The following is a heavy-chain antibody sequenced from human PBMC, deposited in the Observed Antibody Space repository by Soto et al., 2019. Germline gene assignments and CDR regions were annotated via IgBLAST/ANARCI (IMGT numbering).Heavy chain of an antibody. D-gene: IGHD2-15*01. CDR1: GFTFSSYA. J-gene: IGHJ4*02. Sequence: EVQLLESGGGLVQPGGSLRLSCAASGFTFSSYAMSWVHQAPGKGLEWVSAISGSGGSTYYADSVKGRFTISRDNSKNTLYLQMNSLRAEDTAVYYCAKTVSIVVVVAATGWYFDYWGQGTLVTVSS. V-gene: IGHV3-23*01. CDR3: AKTVSIVVVVAATGWYFDY. CDR2: ISGSGGST.